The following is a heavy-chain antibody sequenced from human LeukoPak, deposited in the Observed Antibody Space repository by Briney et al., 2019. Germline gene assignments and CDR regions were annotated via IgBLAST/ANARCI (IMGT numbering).Heavy chain of an antibody. D-gene: IGHD2-2*01. CDR2: IYYSGST. V-gene: IGHV4-39*07. CDR1: GGSISSSSYY. J-gene: IGHJ4*02. Sequence: SETLSLTCTVSGGSISSSSYYWGWIRQPPGKGLEWIGSIYYSGSTYYNPSLKSRVTISVDTSKNQFSLKLSSVTAADTAVYYCARRWAGDVVVPAAMTGRYYFDYWGQGTLVTVSS. CDR3: ARRWAGDVVVPAAMTGRYYFDY.